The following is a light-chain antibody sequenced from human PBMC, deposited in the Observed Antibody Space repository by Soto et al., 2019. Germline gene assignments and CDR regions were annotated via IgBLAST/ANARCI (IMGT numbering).Light chain of an antibody. CDR3: QQRYNWLT. J-gene: IGKJ4*01. V-gene: IGKV3-11*01. Sequence: EVWLTQPPATLSLSTGERATLSCIARQTVSTYFSWYQHKPGQAPRLLIYGASNRATGIPARFSGSGSGIHFTLPISSLEPEDSAVYYCQQRYNWLTFGGGTKV. CDR1: QTVSTY. CDR2: GAS.